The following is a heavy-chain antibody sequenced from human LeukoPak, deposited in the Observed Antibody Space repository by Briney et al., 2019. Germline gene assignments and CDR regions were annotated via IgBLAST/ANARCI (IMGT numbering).Heavy chain of an antibody. CDR2: ISGSSSYI. D-gene: IGHD5-18*01. V-gene: IGHV3-21*01. Sequence: PGGSLRLSCAASVFTFSTYSMNWVRQAPGKGLEWVSSISGSSSYIYYADSVKGRFTISRDSAQNSLYLQMNSLRAEDTAVYYCARGQSYGWFDPWGQGTLVTLSS. CDR1: VFTFSTYS. CDR3: ARGQSYGWFDP. J-gene: IGHJ5*02.